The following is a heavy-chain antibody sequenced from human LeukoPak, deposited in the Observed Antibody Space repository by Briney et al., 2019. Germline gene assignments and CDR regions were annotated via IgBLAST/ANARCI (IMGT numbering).Heavy chain of an antibody. V-gene: IGHV1-18*01. CDR3: ARDRYSGYDSGDY. J-gene: IGHJ4*02. D-gene: IGHD5-12*01. Sequence: ASVKVSCKASGYTFSSYGINWVRQAPGQGLEWMGWISAYNGNTNYTQKLQDRVTMTTDTSTSTAYMELRSLRSDDTAVYYCARDRYSGYDSGDYWGQGTLVTVSS. CDR1: GYTFSSYG. CDR2: ISAYNGNT.